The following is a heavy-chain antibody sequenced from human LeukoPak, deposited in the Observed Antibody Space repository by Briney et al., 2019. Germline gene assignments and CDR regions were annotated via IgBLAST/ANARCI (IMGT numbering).Heavy chain of an antibody. CDR3: ARSPYSTPPFDY. D-gene: IGHD6-13*01. V-gene: IGHV1-2*02. J-gene: IGHJ4*02. CDR2: INPNSGAT. Sequence: ASVKVSCKASGYTFTAYSMHWVRQAPGQGLEWMGWINPNSGATNHAQRFQGRVSLTRDTSTNTASMELSRLTSDDTAIYYCARSPYSTPPFDYWGQGTLVTVSS. CDR1: GYTFTAYS.